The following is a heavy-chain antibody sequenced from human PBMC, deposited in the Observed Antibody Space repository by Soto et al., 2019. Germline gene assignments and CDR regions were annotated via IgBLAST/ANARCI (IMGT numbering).Heavy chain of an antibody. CDR3: AKVVGDVNNYYAA. J-gene: IGHJ5*02. CDR1: GFTFSSYA. D-gene: IGHD3-10*01. V-gene: IGHV3-23*01. Sequence: PGGSLRLSCAASGFTFSSYAMSWVRQAPGKGLEWVSAISGSGGSTYYADSVKGRFTISRDTSKNTLYLQMDSLGAEDTAIYYRAKVVGDVNNYYAAWGKETLVTLSS. CDR2: ISGSGGST.